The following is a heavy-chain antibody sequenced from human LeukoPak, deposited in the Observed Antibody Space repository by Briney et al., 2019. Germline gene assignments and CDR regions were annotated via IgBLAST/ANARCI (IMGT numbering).Heavy chain of an antibody. CDR2: ISWNSGGI. CDR3: ALTAGSSSWAPYY. CDR1: GFTFDDYA. J-gene: IGHJ4*02. V-gene: IGHV3-9*01. D-gene: IGHD6-13*01. Sequence: PGRSLRLSCAASGFTFDDYAMHWVRQAPGKGLEWVSGISWNSGGIGYADSVKGRFTISRDNAKNSLYLQMNSLRAEDTALFYFALTAGSSSWAPYYWGQGTLVTVSS.